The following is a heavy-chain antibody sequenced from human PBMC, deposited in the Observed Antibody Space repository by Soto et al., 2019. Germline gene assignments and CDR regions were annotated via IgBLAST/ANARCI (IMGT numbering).Heavy chain of an antibody. Sequence: EVQLVESGGGLVKPGGSLRLSCAASGFTFSNAWMSWVRQAPGKGLEWVGRIKSKTDGGTTDYAAPVKGRFTISRDDSKNTLYLQMNSLKTEDTAVYYCTTGKEWLRQDLYGMDVWGQGTTVTVSS. CDR1: GFTFSNAW. D-gene: IGHD3-3*01. V-gene: IGHV3-15*01. J-gene: IGHJ6*02. CDR2: IKSKTDGGTT. CDR3: TTGKEWLRQDLYGMDV.